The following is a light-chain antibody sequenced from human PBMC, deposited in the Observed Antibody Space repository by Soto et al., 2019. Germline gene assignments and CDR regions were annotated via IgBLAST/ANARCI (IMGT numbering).Light chain of an antibody. CDR2: EGT. V-gene: IGLV2-23*01. Sequence: QSALTQPASVSGSPGQSITISCTGTSSDVGTYNLVSWYQQHPGKAPKFMIYEGTKRPSGVSNRFSGSQSGNTASLTISGLQAEDEAVYYCCSYTGSSTWVFGGGTQLTVL. CDR1: SSDVGTYNL. CDR3: CSYTGSSTWV. J-gene: IGLJ3*02.